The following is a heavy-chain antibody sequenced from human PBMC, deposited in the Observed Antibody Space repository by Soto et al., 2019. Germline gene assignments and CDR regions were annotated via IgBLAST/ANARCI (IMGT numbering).Heavy chain of an antibody. CDR1: GGSFSGYY. V-gene: IGHV4-34*01. CDR3: ARGGSIAARSPFDY. CDR2: INHSGST. Sequence: SETLSLTCAVYGGSFSGYYWSWIRQPPGKGLEWIGEINHSGSTNYNPSLKSRVTISVDTSKNQFSPKLSSVTAADTAVYYCARGGSIAARSPFDYWGQGTLVTVSS. D-gene: IGHD6-6*01. J-gene: IGHJ4*01.